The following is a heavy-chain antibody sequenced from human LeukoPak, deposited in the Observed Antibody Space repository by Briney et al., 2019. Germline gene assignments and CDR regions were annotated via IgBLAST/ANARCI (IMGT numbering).Heavy chain of an antibody. CDR1: GGTFSSYA. CDR2: IIPIFGTA. D-gene: IGHD3-3*01. J-gene: IGHJ6*03. CDR3: ARPNSVLRFLEWPKGGYYYYYMDV. V-gene: IGHV1-69*01. Sequence: SVKVSCKASGGTFSSYAISWVRQAPGQGLEWMGGIIPIFGTANYAQKFQGRVTITADESTSTAYMELSSLRSEDTAVYYCARPNSVLRFLEWPKGGYYYYYMDVWGKGTTVTVSS.